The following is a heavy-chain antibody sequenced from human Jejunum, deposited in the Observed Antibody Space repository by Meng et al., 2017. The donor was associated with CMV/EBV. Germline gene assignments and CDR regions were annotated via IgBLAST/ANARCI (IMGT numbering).Heavy chain of an antibody. D-gene: IGHD3-3*01. CDR2: STPGGDT. J-gene: IGHJ4*02. CDR1: GDPFPHSY. V-gene: IGHV1-46*04. CDR3: VRDGNHYDFDY. Sequence: SCPASGDPFPHSYFHWVRQAPGQGLGWVGRSTPGGDTNYAQRLRDRVPMTRDTSTSTVYMELSSLRSEDTALYYCVRDGNHYDFDYWGRGTLVTVSS.